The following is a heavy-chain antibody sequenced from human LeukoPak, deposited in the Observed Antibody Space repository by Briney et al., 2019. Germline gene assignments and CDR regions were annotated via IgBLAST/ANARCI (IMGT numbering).Heavy chain of an antibody. Sequence: PSETLSLTCTVSGGSISSSSYYWGWIRQSPGKGLEWIGYVYYSGSTYYNPSLKSRVTISMDTSKNQCSLKLSSVTAADTAVYYCARGANSNYVYDYWGQGTLVTVSS. D-gene: IGHD4-11*01. CDR3: ARGANSNYVYDY. CDR2: VYYSGST. V-gene: IGHV4-39*01. CDR1: GGSISSSSYY. J-gene: IGHJ4*02.